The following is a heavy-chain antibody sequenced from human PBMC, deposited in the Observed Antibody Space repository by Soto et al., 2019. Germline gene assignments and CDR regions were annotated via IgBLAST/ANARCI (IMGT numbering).Heavy chain of an antibody. J-gene: IGHJ4*02. Sequence: ASVKVSCKASGGTFSSYAISWVRQAPGQGLEWMGGIIPIFGTANYAQKFQGRVTITADESTSTAYMELSSLRSEDTAVYYCARVSGSGSYWNYWGQGTLVTVSS. V-gene: IGHV1-69*13. D-gene: IGHD3-10*01. CDR2: IIPIFGTA. CDR3: ARVSGSGSYWNY. CDR1: GGTFSSYA.